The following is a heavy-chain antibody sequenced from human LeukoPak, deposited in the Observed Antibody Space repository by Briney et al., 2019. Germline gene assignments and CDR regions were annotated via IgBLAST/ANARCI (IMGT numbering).Heavy chain of an antibody. CDR1: GFRFSGYA. V-gene: IGHV3-30*04. J-gene: IGHJ4*02. CDR2: ISYNGGRK. CDR3: ARQGARNYNYEGLDY. D-gene: IGHD3-10*01. Sequence: QPGGSLRLSCVASGFRFSGYAIHWVRQAPGKGLEWVALISYNGGRKDYADSVKGRFTIDRDNSKNTVYLQMNSLRPDDTAIYFCARQGARNYNYEGLDYWGPGNLVTVSS.